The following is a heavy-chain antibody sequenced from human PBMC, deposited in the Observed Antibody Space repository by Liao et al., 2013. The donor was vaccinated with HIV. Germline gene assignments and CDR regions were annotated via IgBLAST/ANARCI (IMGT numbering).Heavy chain of an antibody. Sequence: QLQLQESGSGLVKPSQTLSLTCAVSGGSFSSGGYSWSWIRQPPGKGLEWIGYIYHSGSTYYNPSLKSRVTISVDRSKNQFSLKLSSVTAADTAVYYCAARITISGVAIPHALDIWGQGTMVTVSS. J-gene: IGHJ3*02. D-gene: IGHD3-3*01. CDR1: GGSFSSGGYS. V-gene: IGHV4-30-2*01. CDR2: IYHSGST. CDR3: AARITISGVAIPHALDI.